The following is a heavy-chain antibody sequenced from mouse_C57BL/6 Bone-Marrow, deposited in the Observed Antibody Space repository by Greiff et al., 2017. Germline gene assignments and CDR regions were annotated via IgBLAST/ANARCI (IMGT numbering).Heavy chain of an antibody. J-gene: IGHJ2*01. Sequence: VQLQQPGAELVKPGASVKLSCKASGYTFTSYWMHWVKQRPGRGLEWIGRIDTNSGGTKYNEKFKSKATLTVDKPSSTADMQLSSLSSEDSAVLYWARKGGYDGSSYGGWDDYLDYWGQGTTLTVSS. V-gene: IGHV1-72*01. CDR1: GYTFTSYW. CDR3: ARKGGYDGSSYGGWDDYLDY. CDR2: IDTNSGGT. D-gene: IGHD1-1*01.